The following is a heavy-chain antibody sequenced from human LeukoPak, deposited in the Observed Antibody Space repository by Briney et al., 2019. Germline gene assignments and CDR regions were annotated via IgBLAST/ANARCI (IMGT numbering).Heavy chain of an antibody. J-gene: IGHJ4*02. D-gene: IGHD3-16*01. V-gene: IGHV4-30-4*01. CDR3: ARGSDDYVWGSYDY. CDR2: IYYSGST. CDR1: GGSISSSTYC. Sequence: PSETLSLTCTVSGGSISSSTYCWSWVRQPPGKGLEWIGYIYYSGSTYYNPSLKSRVTISVDTSKNQFSLKLSSVTAADTAVYYCARGSDDYVWGSYDYWGQGTLVTVSS.